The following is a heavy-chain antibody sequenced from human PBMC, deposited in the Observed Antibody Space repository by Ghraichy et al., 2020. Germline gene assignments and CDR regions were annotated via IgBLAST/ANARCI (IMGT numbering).Heavy chain of an antibody. CDR2: MHHTGST. CDR1: GGSITSSNYY. CDR3: VWSLVLISYFGV. J-gene: IGHJ2*01. D-gene: IGHD2-21*02. Sequence: SETLSLTCTVSGGSITSSNYYWGWIRQPPGKELEWSGSMHHTGSTSYNPSLENRLTISADTSKNKFSLKLSSVTAADTAVYYCVWSLVLISYFGVWGRGTLVTFS. V-gene: IGHV4-39*01.